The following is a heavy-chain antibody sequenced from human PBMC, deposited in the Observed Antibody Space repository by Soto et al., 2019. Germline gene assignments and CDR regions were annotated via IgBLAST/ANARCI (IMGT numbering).Heavy chain of an antibody. D-gene: IGHD6-13*01. CDR3: AKGTAEIGTFDY. CDR1: GFTFNNYA. J-gene: IGHJ4*02. V-gene: IGHV3-23*01. Sequence: PGGSLRLSCEASGFTFNNYAMSWVRQAPGKGLEWVSTISGTGGSTYHADSVKGRFTISRDNSKNTLYLQMNSLRAEDTAVYYCAKGTAEIGTFDYWGQGSLVTVSS. CDR2: ISGTGGST.